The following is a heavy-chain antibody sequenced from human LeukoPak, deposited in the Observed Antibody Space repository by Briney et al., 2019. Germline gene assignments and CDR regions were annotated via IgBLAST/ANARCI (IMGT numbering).Heavy chain of an antibody. CDR2: ISGSDGRT. V-gene: IGHV3-23*01. CDR1: GFTLSGYA. Sequence: GGSLRLSCVASGFTLSGYAISWVRQAPGKGLEWVSSISGSDGRTNYADSVKGRFTISRDNSKNTLYLQMNSLRAEDTAVYYCAKEDFYESSGYPPFDYWGQGTLVTVSS. CDR3: AKEDFYESSGYPPFDY. D-gene: IGHD3-22*01. J-gene: IGHJ4*02.